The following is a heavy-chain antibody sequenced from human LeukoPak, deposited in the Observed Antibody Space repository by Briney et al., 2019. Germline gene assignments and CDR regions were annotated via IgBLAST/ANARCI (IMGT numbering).Heavy chain of an antibody. CDR1: EYTFNIYD. CDR3: AVHLPGDYLDR. CDR2: MNPDSGNT. Sequence: ASVTVSCKASEYTFNIYDINWVRQAAGQGLEWMGWMNPDSGNTDFAQKFQGRVTMTSNTSITTAYMELSSLRSEDTSVYYCAVHLPGDYLDRWGQGTLVTVSS. J-gene: IGHJ4*02. V-gene: IGHV1-8*01.